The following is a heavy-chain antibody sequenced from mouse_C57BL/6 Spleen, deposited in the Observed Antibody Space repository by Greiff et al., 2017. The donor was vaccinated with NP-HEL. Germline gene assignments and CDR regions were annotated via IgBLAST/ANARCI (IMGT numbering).Heavy chain of an antibody. J-gene: IGHJ3*01. CDR3: ATSAYYSNYGFAY. V-gene: IGHV1-52*01. CDR1: GYTFTSYW. Sequence: QVQLQQSGAELVRPGFSVKLSCKASGYTFTSYWMHWVKQRPIQGLEWIGNIDPSDSETHYNQKFKDKATLTVDKSSSTAYMQLSSLTSEDSAVYYCATSAYYSNYGFAYWGQGTLVTVSA. CDR2: IDPSDSET. D-gene: IGHD2-5*01.